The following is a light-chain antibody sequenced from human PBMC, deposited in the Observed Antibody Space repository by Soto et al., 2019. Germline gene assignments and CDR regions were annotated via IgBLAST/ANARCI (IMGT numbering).Light chain of an antibody. V-gene: IGKV3-11*01. CDR2: DAS. Sequence: EIVLTQSPCTLSSSAGERATLSCRASQSVSSSYLAWYQRKPGQAPRLLIFDASNGATGIAARFSGSVSGTDFTLTISILETEDLAVYYGQQRDNWPWTFGQGTKVDIK. J-gene: IGKJ1*01. CDR3: QQRDNWPWT. CDR1: QSVSSSY.